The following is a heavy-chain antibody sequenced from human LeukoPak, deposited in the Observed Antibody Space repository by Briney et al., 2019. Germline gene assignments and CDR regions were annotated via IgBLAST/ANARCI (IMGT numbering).Heavy chain of an antibody. Sequence: ASVTVSCTVSGYTLTELSMHWVRQAPGKGLEWMGGFDPEDGETIYAQKFQGRVTMTEDTSTDTAYMELSSLRSEDTAVYYCATGGPYDILTGYYFDYWGQGTLVTVSS. CDR1: GYTLTELS. CDR3: ATGGPYDILTGYYFDY. CDR2: FDPEDGET. V-gene: IGHV1-24*01. J-gene: IGHJ4*02. D-gene: IGHD3-9*01.